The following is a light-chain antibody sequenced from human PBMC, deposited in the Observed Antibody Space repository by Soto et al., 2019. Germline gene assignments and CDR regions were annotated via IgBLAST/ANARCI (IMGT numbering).Light chain of an antibody. CDR2: GAF. Sequence: EIVMTQSPVTLSVSPGERATLSCRASQSVSSNLAWYQQKNGQAPSLLIYGAFTRATGIPARFSGTGSGTEFTLTISSLQSEEFALYYCQQYNDWPLTFGQGTKVDIK. J-gene: IGKJ1*01. V-gene: IGKV3-15*01. CDR3: QQYNDWPLT. CDR1: QSVSSN.